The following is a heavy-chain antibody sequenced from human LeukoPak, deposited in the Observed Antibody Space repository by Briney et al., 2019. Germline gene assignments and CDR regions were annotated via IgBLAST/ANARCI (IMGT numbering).Heavy chain of an antibody. CDR3: AKDGTVPLRIERYSSSSSYYYYGMDV. CDR1: GFTFSSYG. CDR2: ISYDGSNK. D-gene: IGHD6-6*01. J-gene: IGHJ6*02. V-gene: IGHV3-30*18. Sequence: GGSLRLSCAASGFTFSSYGMHWVRQAPGKGLEWVAVISYDGSNKYYADSVKGRFTISRDNSKNTLYLQMDGLRAEDTAVYYCAKDGTVPLRIERYSSSSSYYYYGMDVWGQGTTVTVSS.